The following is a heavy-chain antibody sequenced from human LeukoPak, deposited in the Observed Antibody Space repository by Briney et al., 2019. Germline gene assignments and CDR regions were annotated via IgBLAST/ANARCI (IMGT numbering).Heavy chain of an antibody. D-gene: IGHD5-24*01. J-gene: IGHJ3*02. CDR2: IVVGSGNT. V-gene: IGHV1-58*02. CDR1: GFTFTSSA. Sequence: ASVKVSCKASGFTFTSSAMQWVRQARGQRLEWIGWIVVGSGNTNYAQKFQERVTITRDMSTSTAYMELSSLRSEDTAVYYCAAARRDGYNFGAFDIWGQGTMVTVSS. CDR3: AAARRDGYNFGAFDI.